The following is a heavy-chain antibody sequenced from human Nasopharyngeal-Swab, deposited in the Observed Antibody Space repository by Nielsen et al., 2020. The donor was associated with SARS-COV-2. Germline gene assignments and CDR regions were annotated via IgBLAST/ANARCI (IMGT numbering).Heavy chain of an antibody. Sequence: GESLKISCPASGFSFVDYAMRWVRQAPGKGLEGSAFIRRNIHGGTKEYAASVRGRFVMSRDDSKLSAYLLLNSLKTEDTGVYYCTRVLVAAGPMLDYWGQGTLVTVSS. CDR2: IRRNIHGGTK. D-gene: IGHD6-13*01. V-gene: IGHV3-49*04. CDR3: TRVLVAAGPMLDY. CDR1: GFSFVDYA. J-gene: IGHJ4*02.